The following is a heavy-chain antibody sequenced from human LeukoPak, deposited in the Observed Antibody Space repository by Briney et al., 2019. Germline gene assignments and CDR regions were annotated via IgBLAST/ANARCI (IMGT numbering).Heavy chain of an antibody. CDR2: IYYSGST. CDR3: ARDLGTVTSRIGGYYYYMDV. V-gene: IGHV4-59*01. CDR1: GGSMSSYY. Sequence: SETLSLTCTVSGGSMSSYYWSWIRQPPGKGLEWIGYIYYSGSTNYNPSLKSRVTMSLDTSKNQFSLKLTSVTAADTAVYYCARDLGTVTSRIGGYYYYMDVWGKGTTVTVSS. J-gene: IGHJ6*03. D-gene: IGHD4-11*01.